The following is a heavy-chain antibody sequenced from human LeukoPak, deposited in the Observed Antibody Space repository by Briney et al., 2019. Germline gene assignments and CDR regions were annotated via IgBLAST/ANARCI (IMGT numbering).Heavy chain of an antibody. V-gene: IGHV3-74*01. J-gene: IGHJ1*01. D-gene: IGHD3-22*01. CDR3: AAYDSSGYSTKYFQY. CDR1: GITFSSYW. Sequence: GGSLRLSCAASGITFSSYWMHWVRQAPGKGLVWVSRINSDGSSTSYADYVKGRFTISRDNAKNTLYLQMNSLRAEDTAVYYCAAYDSSGYSTKYFQYWGQGTLVTVSS. CDR2: INSDGSST.